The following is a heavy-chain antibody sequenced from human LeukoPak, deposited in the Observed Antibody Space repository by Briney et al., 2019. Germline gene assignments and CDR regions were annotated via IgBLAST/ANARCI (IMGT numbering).Heavy chain of an antibody. D-gene: IGHD2-15*01. V-gene: IGHV3-53*01. Sequence: PGGSLRLSCAASGVTVSRNYMSWVRQAPGKGLEWVSVINSGGSTHYADSVKGRFNISRDSSKNTLYLQMNSLRAEDTAVYYCASRPDAAQGPFDYWGQGSLLTVSS. CDR1: GVTVSRNY. CDR2: INSGGST. CDR3: ASRPDAAQGPFDY. J-gene: IGHJ4*02.